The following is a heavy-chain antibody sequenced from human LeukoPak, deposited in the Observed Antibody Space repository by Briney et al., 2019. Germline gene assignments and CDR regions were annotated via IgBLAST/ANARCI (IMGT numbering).Heavy chain of an antibody. V-gene: IGHV1-18*01. CDR3: ARDRRLDYQLPADN. CDR1: GYTFSKYG. Sequence: ASVKVSCKASGYTFSKYGISWVRQAPGQGLEWMGWISGYNAYTHYTQKLQGRVTMTTDTSTSTAYMELRSLRSDDTAVYYCARDRRLDYQLPADNWGQGTLVTVSS. J-gene: IGHJ4*02. D-gene: IGHD2-2*01. CDR2: ISGYNAYT.